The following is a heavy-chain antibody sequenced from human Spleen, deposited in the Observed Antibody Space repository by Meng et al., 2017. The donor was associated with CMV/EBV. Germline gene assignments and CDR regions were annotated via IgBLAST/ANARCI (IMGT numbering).Heavy chain of an antibody. V-gene: IGHV1-2*02. CDR3: ARERFTYGSLLTEY. CDR2: INPNSGGT. D-gene: IGHD5-18*01. CDR1: GYTFTGYY. J-gene: IGHJ4*02. Sequence: ASGYTFTGYYLHWVRQAPGQGLEWMGWINPNSGGTNDAQKFQGRVTMTRDTSISTAYMELSRLRSDDTAVYYCARERFTYGSLLTEYWGQGTLVTVSS.